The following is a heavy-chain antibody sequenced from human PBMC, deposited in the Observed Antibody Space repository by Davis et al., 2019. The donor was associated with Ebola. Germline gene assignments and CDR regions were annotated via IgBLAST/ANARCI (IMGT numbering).Heavy chain of an antibody. J-gene: IGHJ6*02. D-gene: IGHD3-10*01. Sequence: GESLKISCAASGFTFSSYSMNWVRQAPGKGLEWVSYISSSSSTIYYADSVKGRFTISRDNAKNSLYLQMNSLRDEDTAVYYCARDEMITMARGYYGMDVWGQGTTVTVSS. CDR1: GFTFSSYS. V-gene: IGHV3-48*02. CDR2: ISSSSSTI. CDR3: ARDEMITMARGYYGMDV.